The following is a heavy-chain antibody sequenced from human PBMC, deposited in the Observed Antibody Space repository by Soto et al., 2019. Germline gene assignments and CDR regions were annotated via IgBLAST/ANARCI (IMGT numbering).Heavy chain of an antibody. J-gene: IGHJ4*02. CDR3: ARHHCTSASCFTGYFDY. Sequence: QVQLQESGPGLVKPSQTLSLTCTVSGGSISSGGFYWSWIRQHPGKGLEWIGYISYSGGTYYNPFLKSRVTISVDTSKSQFSLRLTSVTAADTAVYSCARHHCTSASCFTGYFDYWGQGTLVTVSS. CDR2: ISYSGGT. D-gene: IGHD2-2*02. V-gene: IGHV4-31*03. CDR1: GGSISSGGFY.